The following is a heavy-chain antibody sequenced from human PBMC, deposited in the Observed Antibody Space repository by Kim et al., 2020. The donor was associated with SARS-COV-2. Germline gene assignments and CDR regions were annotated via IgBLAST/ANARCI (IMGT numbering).Heavy chain of an antibody. CDR1: GFSFSEYW. CDR3: ARPGFVCAFDY. CDR2: INSLGTKT. D-gene: IGHD2-8*01. V-gene: IGHV3-7*03. Sequence: GGSLRLSCAASGFSFSEYWMTWVRQAPGKGLEWMANINSLGTKTDIADSLRGRFTISRDNAGDSVVLQINNLRADDTAAYYCARPGFVCAFDY. J-gene: IGHJ4*01.